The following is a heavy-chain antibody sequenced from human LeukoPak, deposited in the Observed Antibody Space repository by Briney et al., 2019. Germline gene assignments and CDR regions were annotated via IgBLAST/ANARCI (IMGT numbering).Heavy chain of an antibody. D-gene: IGHD6-25*01. CDR1: GFTLSSYS. CDR3: TRDRSRAEDD. J-gene: IGHJ4*02. CDR2: INQGGSDK. V-gene: IGHV3-7*01. Sequence: PGGSLRLSCATSGFTLSSYSMNWVRQAPGKGLEWVANINQGGSDKYYVDSVKGRFTISRDSANNLLYLQMNSLRGEDTAVYYCTRDRSRAEDDWGQGTLVTVSS.